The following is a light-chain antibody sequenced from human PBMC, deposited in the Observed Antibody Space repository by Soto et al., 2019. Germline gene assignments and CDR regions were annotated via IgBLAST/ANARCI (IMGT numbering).Light chain of an antibody. CDR1: QRVSSNF. J-gene: IGKJ1*01. CDR3: QQYGVSPQT. Sequence: EIVLTQSPAILSLSPGERATLSCRASQRVSSNFLAWYQQKLGQAPKLLIYGASSRATGIPDRFSGSGSGTDFTLTISRLAPEDFVVYYCQQYGVSPQTFGQGTKVEIK. CDR2: GAS. V-gene: IGKV3-20*01.